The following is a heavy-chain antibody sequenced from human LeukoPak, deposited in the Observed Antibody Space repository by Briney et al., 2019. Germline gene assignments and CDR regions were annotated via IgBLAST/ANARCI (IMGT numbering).Heavy chain of an antibody. D-gene: IGHD4-23*01. CDR3: ATYGGNSGPLFDY. CDR2: IYYSGST. J-gene: IGHJ4*02. CDR1: GGSISSYY. V-gene: IGHV4-59*01. Sequence: SETLSLTCTVSGGSISSYYWSWIRQPSGKGLEWIGYIYYSGSTNYNPSLKSRVTISVDTSKNQFSLKLSSVTAADTAVYYCATYGGNSGPLFDYWGQGTLVTVSS.